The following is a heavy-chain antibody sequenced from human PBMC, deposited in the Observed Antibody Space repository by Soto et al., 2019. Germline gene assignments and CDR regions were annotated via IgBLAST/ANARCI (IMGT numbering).Heavy chain of an antibody. CDR3: AKDSPVWELFY. V-gene: IGHV3-30*18. Sequence: PGGSLRLSCAASGFTFSSYGMHWVRQAPGKGLKWVAVISYDGSNKYYADSVKGRFTISRDNSKNTLYLQMNSLRAEDTAVYYCAKDSPVWELFYWGQGTLVTVSS. CDR1: GFTFSSYG. CDR2: ISYDGSNK. D-gene: IGHD1-26*01. J-gene: IGHJ4*02.